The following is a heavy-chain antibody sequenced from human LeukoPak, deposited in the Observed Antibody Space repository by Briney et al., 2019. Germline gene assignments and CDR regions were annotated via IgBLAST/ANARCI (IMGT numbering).Heavy chain of an antibody. CDR3: ARSPIAVAGTAGYYGMDV. J-gene: IGHJ6*02. V-gene: IGHV1-2*02. D-gene: IGHD6-19*01. Sequence: ASVKVSCKASGYTFTGYYMHWVRQAPGQGLEWMGWINPNSGGTNYAQKFQGRVTMTRDTSISTAYMELSRLRSDGTAVYYCARSPIAVAGTAGYYGMDVWGQGTTVTVSS. CDR2: INPNSGGT. CDR1: GYTFTGYY.